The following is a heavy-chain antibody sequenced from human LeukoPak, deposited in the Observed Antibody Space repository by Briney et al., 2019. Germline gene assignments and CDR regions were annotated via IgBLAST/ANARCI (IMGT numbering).Heavy chain of an antibody. J-gene: IGHJ4*02. D-gene: IGHD5-18*01. V-gene: IGHV1-69*02. CDR2: IIPILGIA. Sequence: SVKVSCKASGGTFSSYTISWVRQAPGQGLEWMGRIIPILGIATYAQKFQGRVTITADKSTSTAYMELSSLRSEDTAVYYRASFAMVKYDYWGQGTLVTVSS. CDR1: GGTFSSYT. CDR3: ASFAMVKYDY.